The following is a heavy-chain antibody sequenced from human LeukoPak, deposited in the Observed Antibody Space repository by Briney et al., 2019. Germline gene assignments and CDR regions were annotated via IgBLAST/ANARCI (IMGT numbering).Heavy chain of an antibody. V-gene: IGHV4-59*01. D-gene: IGHD4-17*01. CDR2: ISNSGTT. J-gene: IGHJ5*02. Sequence: SETLSLTCTVSGGSINDYYWTWIRQAPGKGLEWIGYISNSGTTDYNPSLKGRVTMSVDTSKNGFSLNLTSVSAADTAMYYCARVVRGAVTSNWFDPWGQGTLVTVSS. CDR3: ARVVRGAVTSNWFDP. CDR1: GGSINDYY.